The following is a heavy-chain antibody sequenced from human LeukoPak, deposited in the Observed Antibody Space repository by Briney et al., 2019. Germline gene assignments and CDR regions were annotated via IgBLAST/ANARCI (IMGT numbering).Heavy chain of an antibody. Sequence: MPGGSLRLSCAASGFTFSDYYMSWIRQAPGKGLEWVSYISSSGSTIYYADSVKGRFTISRDNAKNSLYLQMNSLRAEDTAVYYCASSLPLRRHQQYYFDYWGQGTLVTVSS. J-gene: IGHJ4*02. CDR2: ISSSGSTI. V-gene: IGHV3-11*01. D-gene: IGHD2-15*01. CDR3: ASSLPLRRHQQYYFDY. CDR1: GFTFSDYY.